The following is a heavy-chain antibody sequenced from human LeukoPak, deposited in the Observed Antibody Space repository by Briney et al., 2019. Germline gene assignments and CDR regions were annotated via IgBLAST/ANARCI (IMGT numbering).Heavy chain of an antibody. V-gene: IGHV3-64D*06. J-gene: IGHJ6*04. CDR3: VRSVCSGGSCNYYYYGMDV. D-gene: IGHD2-15*01. CDR2: ISSNGGST. CDR1: GFTFSSYA. Sequence: PGRSLRLSCAASGFTFSSYAMHWVRQAPGKGLEYVSAISSNGGSTYYADSVKGRFTISRDNPKNTLYLQMSSLRAEDTAVYYCVRSVCSGGSCNYYYYGMDVWGKGTTVTVSS.